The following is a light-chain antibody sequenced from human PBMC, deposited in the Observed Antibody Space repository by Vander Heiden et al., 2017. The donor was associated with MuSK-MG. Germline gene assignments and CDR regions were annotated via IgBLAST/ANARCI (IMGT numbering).Light chain of an antibody. CDR3: QQDNNWPQA. J-gene: IGKJ2*01. Sequence: VVMTQSPATLSVSPGERATLSCRASQSVSNNLAWYQQKLGQPPRLLIYGAFTRATGIPARFSGSGSGTEFTLTISSLQSEDSAVYYCQQDNNWPQAFGQGSKLEIK. CDR2: GAF. V-gene: IGKV3-15*01. CDR1: QSVSNN.